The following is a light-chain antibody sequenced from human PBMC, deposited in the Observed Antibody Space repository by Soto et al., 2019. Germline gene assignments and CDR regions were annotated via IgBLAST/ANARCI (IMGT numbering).Light chain of an antibody. CDR2: AAS. CDR3: QQSYSTPLT. V-gene: IGKV1-39*01. Sequence: DIQMTQSPSTLSGSVGDRVTITCRARQTGSRWLAWYQQTPGKAPKLLIYAASSLQSGVPSRFSASGPGTDFTLTISSLQPEDFATYYCQQSYSTPLTFGGGTKVDIK. CDR1: QTGSRW. J-gene: IGKJ4*01.